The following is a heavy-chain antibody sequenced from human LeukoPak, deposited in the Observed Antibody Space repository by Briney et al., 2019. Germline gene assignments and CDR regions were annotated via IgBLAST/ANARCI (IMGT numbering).Heavy chain of an antibody. CDR2: INPSGGST. CDR1: GYTFTSYY. Sequence: GASVKVSCKASGYTFTSYYMHWVRQAPGQGLEWMGIINPSGGSTSYAQKFQGRVTMTRDTSTSTVYVELSSLRSEDTAVYYCARGPRRIDILTAPLDYWGQGTLVTVSS. D-gene: IGHD3-9*01. J-gene: IGHJ4*02. V-gene: IGHV1-46*01. CDR3: ARGPRRIDILTAPLDY.